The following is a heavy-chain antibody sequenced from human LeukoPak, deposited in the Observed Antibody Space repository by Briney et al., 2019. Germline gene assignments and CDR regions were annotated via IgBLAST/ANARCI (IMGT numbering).Heavy chain of an antibody. D-gene: IGHD3-22*01. V-gene: IGHV3-30*02. Sequence: LTGGSLRLSCAASGFTFRTYGMHWVRQAPGKGLEWVAFIRYDGSNKYYADSVKGRFTISRDNSKNTLYLQMNSLRAEDTAVYYCAKALRSSMIVVVITSDGFDYWGQGTLVTVSS. CDR3: AKALRSSMIVVVITSDGFDY. CDR1: GFTFRTYG. J-gene: IGHJ4*02. CDR2: IRYDGSNK.